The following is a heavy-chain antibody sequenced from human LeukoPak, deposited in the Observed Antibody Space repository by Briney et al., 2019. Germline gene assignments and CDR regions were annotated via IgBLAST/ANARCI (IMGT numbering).Heavy chain of an antibody. D-gene: IGHD1-26*01. J-gene: IGHJ4*02. Sequence: SETLSLTWTLAGGSISSYYCSWIRQPPGNGLEWIVYIYYSGSTNYNPSLKSRVTISVDTSKKQFSLKLSSVTAADAAVYYWARVARWELGEVDYWGQGTLVTVSS. CDR1: GGSISSYY. CDR3: ARVARWELGEVDY. CDR2: IYYSGST. V-gene: IGHV4-59*01.